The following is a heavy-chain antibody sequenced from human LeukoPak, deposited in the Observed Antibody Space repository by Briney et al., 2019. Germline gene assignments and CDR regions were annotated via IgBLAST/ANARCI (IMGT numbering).Heavy chain of an antibody. V-gene: IGHV4-59*08. CDR3: ARLSEYYYDSSGTLAVFDY. CDR2: IYYSGST. Sequence: PSETLSLTCTVSGGSISSYYWSWIRQPPGKGLEWIGYIYYSGSTNYNPSLKSRVTISVDTSKNQFSLKLSSVTAADTAVYYCARLSEYYYDSSGTLAVFDYWGQGTLVTVSS. J-gene: IGHJ4*02. CDR1: GGSISSYY. D-gene: IGHD3-22*01.